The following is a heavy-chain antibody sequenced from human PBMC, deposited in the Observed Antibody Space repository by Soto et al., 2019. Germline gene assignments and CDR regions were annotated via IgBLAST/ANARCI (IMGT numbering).Heavy chain of an antibody. J-gene: IGHJ4*02. CDR2: IIPIFGTA. D-gene: IGHD6-19*01. CDR3: SSQPGIAVAGTGLPMADY. Sequence: QVQLVQSGAEVKKPGSSVKVSCKASGGTFSSYAISWVRQAPGQGLEGMGGIIPIFGTANYAQKFQGRVTITADESTSTAYMELSSLRSEDTAVYYCSSQPGIAVAGTGLPMADYWGQGTLVTVSS. V-gene: IGHV1-69*12. CDR1: GGTFSSYA.